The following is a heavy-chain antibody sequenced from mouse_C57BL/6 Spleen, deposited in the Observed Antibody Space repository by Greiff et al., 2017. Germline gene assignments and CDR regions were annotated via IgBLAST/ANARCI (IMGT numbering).Heavy chain of an antibody. D-gene: IGHD1-1*01. CDR2: ISSGSSTI. Sequence: EVQLVESGGGLVKPGGSLKLSCAASGFTFSDYGMHWVRQAPEKGLEWVAYISSGSSTIYYADTVKGRFTISRDNTKNTLFLQMTSLRSEDTAMYYCAREPDYYGSSYIDYWGQGTTLTVSS. CDR1: GFTFSDYG. V-gene: IGHV5-17*01. CDR3: AREPDYYGSSYIDY. J-gene: IGHJ2*01.